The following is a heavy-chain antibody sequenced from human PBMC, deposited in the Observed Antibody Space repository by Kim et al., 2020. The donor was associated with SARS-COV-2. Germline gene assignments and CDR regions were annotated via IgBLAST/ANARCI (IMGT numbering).Heavy chain of an antibody. CDR2: ISAYNGLT. CDR3: ARDRGSSGWISLFDY. Sequence: ASVKVSCKASGFTFTSYGFSCVRQAPGQGLEWMGWISAYNGLTKYAQKLQGRVTMTTDTSTSTAYMELRSLISDDTAFYYCARDRGSSGWISLFDYWGQGTLVTVPS. CDR1: GFTFTSYG. V-gene: IGHV1-18*01. J-gene: IGHJ4*02. D-gene: IGHD6-19*01.